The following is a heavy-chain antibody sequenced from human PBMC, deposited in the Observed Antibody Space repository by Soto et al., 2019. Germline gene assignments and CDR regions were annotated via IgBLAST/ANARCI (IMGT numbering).Heavy chain of an antibody. CDR1: GFTFSNYW. Sequence: EVQLVESGGGLVQPGGSLSISWAASGFTFSNYWMHWVRQAPGKGLVWVSRINSDERSTSFADSVKGRFTISRDNANNTLYLQMNSLRAEDTAMYYCARVLGGPYDFGAFDIWRQGTMVTVSS. V-gene: IGHV3-74*01. CDR2: INSDERST. J-gene: IGHJ3*02. CDR3: ARVLGGPYDFGAFDI. D-gene: IGHD3-3*01.